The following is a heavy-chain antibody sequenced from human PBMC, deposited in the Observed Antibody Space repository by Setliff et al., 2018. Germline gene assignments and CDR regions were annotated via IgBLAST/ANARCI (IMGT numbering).Heavy chain of an antibody. CDR1: GFTLRSYW. D-gene: IGHD3-16*02. CDR3: VNSYRGYDDYPDY. CDR2: IKEDGSET. J-gene: IGHJ4*02. V-gene: IGHV3-7*03. Sequence: PGGSLRLSCAASGFTLRSYWMSWVRQAPGKGLEWVANIKEDGSETYYGGSVKGRFTISRDNAKNSLYLQMNSLRVEGTAVYYCVNSYRGYDDYPDYWGQGTLVTV.